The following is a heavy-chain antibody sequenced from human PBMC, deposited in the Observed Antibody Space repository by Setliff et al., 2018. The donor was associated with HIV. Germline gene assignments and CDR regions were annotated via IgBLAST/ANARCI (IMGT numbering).Heavy chain of an antibody. CDR2: IHSSGNT. CDR1: GGSLSDYY. D-gene: IGHD3-3*01. J-gene: IGHJ3*02. V-gene: IGHV4-34*01. Sequence: SETLSLTCAVYGGSLSDYYWSWIRQPPGKGLEWLGEIHSSGNTNYSPSLKGRVTISVDTPKNQYSLTLKSVTAADTAVYYCARVREGFLPYDAFEIWGQGTMVTVSS. CDR3: ARVREGFLPYDAFEI.